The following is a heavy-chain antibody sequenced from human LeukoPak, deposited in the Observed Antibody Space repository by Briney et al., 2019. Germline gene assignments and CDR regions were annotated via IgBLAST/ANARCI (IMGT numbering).Heavy chain of an antibody. D-gene: IGHD6-13*01. V-gene: IGHV4-59*01. Sequence: SETLSLTCTVSGDSISSYYWNWIRQPPGKGLEWIGYVYHSGSTNYNPSLKSRVTISVDTSKNQFSLRLTSLTAADTAVYYCARALSQQLVTGWFDPWGQGTLVTVSS. CDR2: VYHSGST. CDR1: GDSISSYY. CDR3: ARALSQQLVTGWFDP. J-gene: IGHJ5*02.